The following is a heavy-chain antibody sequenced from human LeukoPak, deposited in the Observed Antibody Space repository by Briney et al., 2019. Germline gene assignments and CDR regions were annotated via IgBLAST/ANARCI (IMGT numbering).Heavy chain of an antibody. Sequence: GGSLRLSCAASGFTLSSYAMTWVRQAPGKGLEWVSVIYSSGSTYYADSVKGRFTISRDNSKNTLYLQMNSLRAEDTAVYYCAKDPGYWGQGTLVTVSS. CDR1: GFTLSSYA. V-gene: IGHV3-23*03. CDR3: AKDPGY. J-gene: IGHJ4*02. CDR2: IYSSGST.